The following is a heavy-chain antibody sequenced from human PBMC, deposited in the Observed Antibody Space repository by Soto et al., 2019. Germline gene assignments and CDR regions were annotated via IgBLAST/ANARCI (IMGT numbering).Heavy chain of an antibody. CDR3: ASVRSRAYFDY. V-gene: IGHV4-39*01. J-gene: IGHJ4*02. Sequence: QLQLQEAGPGLVKPSETLSLTCTVSGGSTSSNSYYWGWIRQSPEKGLEWIADIFYNGYTYYNPSLRRRVAISVVTSKNQFSLRLSSVTAADTAVYYCASVRSRAYFDYWGQGTLVTVSS. CDR1: GGSTSSNSYY. CDR2: IFYNGYT.